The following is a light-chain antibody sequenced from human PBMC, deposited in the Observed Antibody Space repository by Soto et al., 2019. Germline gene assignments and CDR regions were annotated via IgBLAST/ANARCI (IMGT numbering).Light chain of an antibody. CDR2: DVS. V-gene: IGLV2-14*03. CDR3: SSYSSSGTLYV. Sequence: QSALTQPASVSRSPGQSITISCTGSSSDVGDYNYVAWYQQHPDKAPKLMIFDVSSRPSGVSNRFSRSKSGSTASLTISGLQAEDEADSFCSSYSSSGTLYVFGTGTKLTVL. CDR1: SSDVGDYNY. J-gene: IGLJ1*01.